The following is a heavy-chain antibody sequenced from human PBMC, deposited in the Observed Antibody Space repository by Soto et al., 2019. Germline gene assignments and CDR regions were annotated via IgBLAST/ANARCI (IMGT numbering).Heavy chain of an antibody. V-gene: IGHV4-59*01. CDR3: ARDHYDSMIGYYSGVDY. CDR2: IYYSGST. CDR1: AGSISGYD. J-gene: IGHJ4*02. D-gene: IGHD3-9*01. Sequence: SETLSLTCTVSAGSISGYDWSWIRQPPGKGLKWIGYIYYSGSTNYNPSFKRRVTMSVDTSKNQFSLKMSSVSSLRAEDTAIYYCARDHYDSMIGYYSGVDYWGQGTLLTVSS.